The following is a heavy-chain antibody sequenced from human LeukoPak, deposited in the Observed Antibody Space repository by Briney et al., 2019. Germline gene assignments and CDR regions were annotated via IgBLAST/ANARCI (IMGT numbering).Heavy chain of an antibody. CDR2: INWNGGST. D-gene: IGHD3-22*01. Sequence: GGSLRLSCAASGFTFDDYGMSWVRQAPGKGLEWVSGINWNGGSTGYADSVKGRFTISRDNAKDSLYLQMNSLRAEDTALYYCARYYDSSGYYYYYYYMDVWGKGTTVTVSS. J-gene: IGHJ6*03. CDR3: ARYYDSSGYYYYYYYMDV. CDR1: GFTFDDYG. V-gene: IGHV3-20*04.